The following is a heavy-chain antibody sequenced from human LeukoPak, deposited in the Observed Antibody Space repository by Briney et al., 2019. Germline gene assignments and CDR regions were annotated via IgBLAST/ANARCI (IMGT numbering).Heavy chain of an antibody. J-gene: IGHJ6*03. V-gene: IGHV1-18*01. CDR1: GYTFTSYG. D-gene: IGHD3-3*01. Sequence: ASVKVSCKASGYTFTSYGISWVRQAPGQGLEWMGWISAYNGNTNYAQKLQGRVTMTTDTSTSTAYMELRSLRSDDTAVYYCARIQFTIFGVVTYYYVDVWGKGTTVTVSS. CDR3: ARIQFTIFGVVTYYYVDV. CDR2: ISAYNGNT.